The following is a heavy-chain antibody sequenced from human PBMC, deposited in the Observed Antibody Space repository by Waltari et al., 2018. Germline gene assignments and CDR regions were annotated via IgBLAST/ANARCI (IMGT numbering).Heavy chain of an antibody. J-gene: IGHJ4*02. CDR3: ARDFNLEYCSGGSCSYFDY. CDR2: IHSSGST. Sequence: QLQLQESGPGLMKPSETLSLTCSVSGGPISSHYWTWIRQPAGKGLEWLGRIHSSGSTKYNPSLKSRVTMSVDTSKNQFSLKLSSVTAADAAVYYCARDFNLEYCSGGSCSYFDYWGQGSLVTVSS. D-gene: IGHD2-15*01. CDR1: GGPISSHY. V-gene: IGHV4-4*07.